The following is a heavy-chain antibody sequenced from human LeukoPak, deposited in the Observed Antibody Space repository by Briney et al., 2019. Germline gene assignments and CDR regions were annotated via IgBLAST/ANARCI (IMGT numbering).Heavy chain of an antibody. J-gene: IGHJ5*02. CDR1: GFTVSSNY. D-gene: IGHD4-23*01. CDR3: ARSPVMTTVVPPGFDP. CDR2: ISGSGGST. Sequence: PGGSLRLSCAASGFTVSSNYMSWVRQAPGKGLEWVSAISGSGGSTYYADSVKGRFTISRDNSKNTLYLQMNSLRAEDTAVYYCARSPVMTTVVPPGFDPWGQGTLVTVSS. V-gene: IGHV3-23*01.